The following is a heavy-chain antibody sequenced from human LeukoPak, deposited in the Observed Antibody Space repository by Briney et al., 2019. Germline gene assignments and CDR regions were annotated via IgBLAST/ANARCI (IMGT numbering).Heavy chain of an antibody. CDR3: ARVRVRRDAFDI. V-gene: IGHV4-59*01. J-gene: IGHJ3*02. D-gene: IGHD4-17*01. CDR1: GGSISSYY. CDR2: IYYSGST. Sequence: SETLSLTCTVSGGSISSYYWSWIRQPPGKGLEWIGYIYYSGSTNYNPSPKSRVTISVDTSKNQFSLKLSSVTAADTAVYYCARVRVRRDAFDIWGQGTMVTVSS.